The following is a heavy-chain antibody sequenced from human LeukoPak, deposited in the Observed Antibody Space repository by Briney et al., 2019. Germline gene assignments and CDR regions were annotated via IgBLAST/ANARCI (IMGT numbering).Heavy chain of an antibody. D-gene: IGHD2-8*01. Sequence: SETLSLTCTVSGGSISSYYWSWIRQPAGKGLEWIGRIYTSGSTNYNPSLKSRVTISVDTSKSQFSLKLSSVTAADTAVYYCARGYCTNGVCYVFDYWGQGTLVTVSS. CDR2: IYTSGST. CDR1: GGSISSYY. CDR3: ARGYCTNGVCYVFDY. J-gene: IGHJ4*02. V-gene: IGHV4-4*07.